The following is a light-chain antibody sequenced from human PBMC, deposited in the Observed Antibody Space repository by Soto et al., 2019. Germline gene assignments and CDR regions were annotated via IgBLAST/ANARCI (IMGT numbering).Light chain of an antibody. CDR3: SSYTSSSTRV. V-gene: IGLV2-14*01. CDR2: EVS. CDR1: ISDVGGYNY. J-gene: IGLJ1*01. Sequence: QSVLTQPASVSGSPGQSITISCTGTISDVGGYNYVSWYQQHPGKAPKLMIYEVSNRPSGVSNRFSGSKSGNTASLTISGLQAEDEADYYCSSYTSSSTRVFRTGTKVTVL.